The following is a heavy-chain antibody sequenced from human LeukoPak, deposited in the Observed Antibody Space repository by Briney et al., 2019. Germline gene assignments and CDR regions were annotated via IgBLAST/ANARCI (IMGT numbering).Heavy chain of an antibody. J-gene: IGHJ5*02. CDR3: AILRYFDWSDPYNWFDP. CDR1: GGSISSGDYY. D-gene: IGHD3-9*01. V-gene: IGHV4-30-4*08. Sequence: PSETLSLTCTVSGGSISSGDYYWSWIRQPPGKGLEWIGYIYYSGSTYYNPSLKSRVTISVDTSKNQFSLKLSSVTAADTAVYYCAILRYFDWSDPYNWFDPWGQGTLVTVSS. CDR2: IYYSGST.